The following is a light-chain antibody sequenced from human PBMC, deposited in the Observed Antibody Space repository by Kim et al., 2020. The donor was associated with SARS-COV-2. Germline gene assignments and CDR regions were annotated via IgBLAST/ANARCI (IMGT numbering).Light chain of an antibody. CDR3: QQLNTYPRIT. CDR2: AAS. V-gene: IGKV1-9*01. CDR1: QGINTY. J-gene: IGKJ5*01. Sequence: FVGDRITITCRASQGINTYLAWYQQKPGKAPKLLIYAASTLQSGVPSRFSGSGSGTEFTLTISSLQPEDITTYYCQQLNTYPRITFGQGTRLEIK.